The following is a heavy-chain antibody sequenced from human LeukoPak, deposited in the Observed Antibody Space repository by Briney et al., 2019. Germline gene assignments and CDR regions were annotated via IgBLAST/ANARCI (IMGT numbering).Heavy chain of an antibody. D-gene: IGHD3-22*01. Sequence: SVKVSCKASGGTFSSYAISWVRQAPGQGLEWMGGIIPIFGTANYAQKFQGRVTITADESTSTAYMELNSLRAEDTAVYYCAKTVLEWNYDSSGYENQYYFDYWGQGTLVTVSS. CDR2: IIPIFGTA. CDR3: AKTVLEWNYDSSGYENQYYFDY. J-gene: IGHJ4*02. V-gene: IGHV1-69*13. CDR1: GGTFSSYA.